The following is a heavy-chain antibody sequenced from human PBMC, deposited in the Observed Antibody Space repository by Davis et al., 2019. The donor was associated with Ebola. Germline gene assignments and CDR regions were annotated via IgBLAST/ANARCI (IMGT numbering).Heavy chain of an antibody. Sequence: AASVKVSCKASGYTFTSYDINWVRQATGQGLEWMGWMNPNSGNTGYAQKFQGRVTMTRNTSISTAYMELSSLRSEDTAVYYCATGIAAAFTLGRYYYYGMDVWGQGTTVTVSS. CDR3: ATGIAAAFTLGRYYYYGMDV. J-gene: IGHJ6*02. CDR1: GYTFTSYD. CDR2: MNPNSGNT. D-gene: IGHD6-13*01. V-gene: IGHV1-8*01.